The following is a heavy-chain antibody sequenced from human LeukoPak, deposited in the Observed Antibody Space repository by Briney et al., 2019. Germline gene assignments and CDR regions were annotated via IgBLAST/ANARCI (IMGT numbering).Heavy chain of an antibody. CDR1: GYSISNGYY. CDR3: ARGGWFGESPFDY. CDR2: IYTSGST. V-gene: IGHV4-61*02. D-gene: IGHD3-10*01. J-gene: IGHJ4*02. Sequence: SETLSLTCTVSGYSISNGYYWSWIRQPAGKGLEWIGRIYTSGSTNYNPSLKSRVTISLDTSKNQFSLKLSSVTAADTAVYNCARGGWFGESPFDYWGQGTLVTVSS.